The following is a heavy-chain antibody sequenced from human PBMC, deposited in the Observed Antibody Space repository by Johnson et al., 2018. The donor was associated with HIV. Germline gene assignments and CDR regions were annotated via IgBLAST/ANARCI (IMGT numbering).Heavy chain of an antibody. CDR2: ISYDGSNK. D-gene: IGHD2-2*01. Sequence: VQLVESGGGVVQPGRSLRLSCAASGFTFSSYAMHWVRQAPGTGLEWVAVISYDGSNKYYADSVKGRFTISRDNAKNSLYLQMNSLRAEDTAVYYCAREGGAAAPDAFDIWGQGTMVTVSS. J-gene: IGHJ3*02. V-gene: IGHV3-30-3*01. CDR1: GFTFSSYA. CDR3: AREGGAAAPDAFDI.